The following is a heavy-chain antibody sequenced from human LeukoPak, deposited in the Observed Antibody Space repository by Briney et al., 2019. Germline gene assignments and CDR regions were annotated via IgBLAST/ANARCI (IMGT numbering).Heavy chain of an antibody. Sequence: PGGSLRLSCAASGFTLSSYWMSWVRQAPGKGLEWVANINQDGSEKYYVDSVKGRFTISRDNAKNSLYLQMNSLRAEDTAVYYCAKGPAYYYDSSGYFFAYWGQGTLVTVSS. V-gene: IGHV3-7*03. CDR2: INQDGSEK. D-gene: IGHD3-22*01. CDR3: AKGPAYYYDSSGYFFAY. J-gene: IGHJ4*02. CDR1: GFTLSSYW.